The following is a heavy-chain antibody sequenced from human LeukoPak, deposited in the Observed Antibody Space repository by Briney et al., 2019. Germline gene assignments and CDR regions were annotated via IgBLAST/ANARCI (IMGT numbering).Heavy chain of an antibody. CDR1: GFTFSSYS. CDR2: ISSSGSTI. Sequence: GGSLRLSCAASGFTFSSYSMNWVRQAPGKGLEWVSYISSSGSTIYYADSVKGRFTISRDNAKNSLYLQMNSLRAEDTAVYYCARGYSGYDEEDYWGQGTLVTVSS. CDR3: ARGYSGYDEEDY. D-gene: IGHD5-12*01. V-gene: IGHV3-48*04. J-gene: IGHJ4*02.